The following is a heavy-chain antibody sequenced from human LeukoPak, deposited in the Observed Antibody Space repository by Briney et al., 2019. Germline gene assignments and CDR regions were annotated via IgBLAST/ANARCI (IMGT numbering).Heavy chain of an antibody. D-gene: IGHD5-12*01. CDR3: ACGQRRGYSGYDFDY. Sequence: SETLSLTCTLSGGSISSYYWSWIRQPPGKGLEWIGYIYYSGSTNYNPSLKSRVTISVDTSKNQFSLKLSSVTAVDTAVYYCACGQRRGYSGYDFDYWGQGTLVTVSS. V-gene: IGHV4-59*01. CDR2: IYYSGST. J-gene: IGHJ4*02. CDR1: GGSISSYY.